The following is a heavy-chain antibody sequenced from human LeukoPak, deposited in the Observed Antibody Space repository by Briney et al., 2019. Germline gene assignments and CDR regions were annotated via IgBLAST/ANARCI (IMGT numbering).Heavy chain of an antibody. D-gene: IGHD6-13*01. Sequence: ASVKVSCKASGYTFTSYYMHWVRQAPGQGLEWMGIINSSGGSTSYAQKFQGRVTMTRDTSTSTVYMEQSSLRSEDTAVYYCARGSIAAAGFDYWGQGTLVTVSS. CDR2: INSSGGST. V-gene: IGHV1-46*01. CDR1: GYTFTSYY. CDR3: ARGSIAAAGFDY. J-gene: IGHJ4*02.